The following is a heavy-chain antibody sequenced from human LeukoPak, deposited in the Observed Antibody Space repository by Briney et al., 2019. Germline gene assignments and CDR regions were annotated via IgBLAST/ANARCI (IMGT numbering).Heavy chain of an antibody. Sequence: GGSLRLSCAASGFTFSSFSVHWVRQAPGKGLEWVAVISNDGSNKNYADSVKGRFTISRDNSKNTLYLHMNSLRVEDTAVYYCARLYSSGWYHLDYWGQGTLVTVSS. CDR3: ARLYSSGWYHLDY. J-gene: IGHJ4*02. CDR2: ISNDGSNK. CDR1: GFTFSSFS. V-gene: IGHV3-30*04. D-gene: IGHD6-19*01.